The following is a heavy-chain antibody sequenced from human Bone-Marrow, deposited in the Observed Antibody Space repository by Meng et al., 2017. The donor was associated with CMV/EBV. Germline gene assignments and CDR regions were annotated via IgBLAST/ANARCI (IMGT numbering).Heavy chain of an antibody. CDR1: GFTFSSYG. CDR2: IRYDGSNK. V-gene: IGHV3-30*02. Sequence: GESLKISCAASGFTFSSYGMHWVRQAPGKGLEWVAFIRYDGSNKYYADSVKGRFTISRDNSKSTLYLQMNSLRAEDTAVYYCAKDRVEYYYGSGSCYPLNWGQGTLVTVSS. J-gene: IGHJ4*02. D-gene: IGHD3-10*01. CDR3: AKDRVEYYYGSGSCYPLN.